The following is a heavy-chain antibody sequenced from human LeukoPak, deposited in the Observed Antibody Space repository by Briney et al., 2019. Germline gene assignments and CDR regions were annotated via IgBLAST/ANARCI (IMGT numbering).Heavy chain of an antibody. CDR3: ARLRGGIYSSRDAFDI. J-gene: IGHJ3*02. V-gene: IGHV1-18*04. D-gene: IGHD2-2*01. CDR2: ISPYDGDT. CDR1: GYTFTTNG. Sequence: ASVTVSCKASGYTFTTNGVSWVRQAPGQGLEWLAWISPYDGDTSYTPDLQGRVTLSTDTSTSTAYMELTSLRSDDTAVYYCARLRGGIYSSRDAFDIWGQGTMVTVSS.